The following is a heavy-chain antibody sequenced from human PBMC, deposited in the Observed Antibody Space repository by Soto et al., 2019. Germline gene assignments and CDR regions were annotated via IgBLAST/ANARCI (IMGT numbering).Heavy chain of an antibody. D-gene: IGHD4-4*01. J-gene: IGHJ4*02. V-gene: IGHV1-2*07. Sequence: QVQLAQSGAEVKEPGASVKVSCKASGYTFSHYYMHWVRQAPGQGLEWMGWSNPDTGATKYAHKYEGRGTMSRATSISTAYLEVPGLRSYDTAVFYCARKVRDYNFDYWGQGTLVTVST. CDR1: GYTFSHYY. CDR3: ARKVRDYNFDY. CDR2: SNPDTGAT.